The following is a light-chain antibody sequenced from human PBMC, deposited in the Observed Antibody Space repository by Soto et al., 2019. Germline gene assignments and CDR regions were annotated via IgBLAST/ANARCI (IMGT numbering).Light chain of an antibody. CDR3: QHRYNWPYT. V-gene: IGKV3-11*01. J-gene: IGKJ5*01. CDR1: QSVGSY. Sequence: EIVLTQSPATLSLSPGERATLSCRASQSVGSYLAWYQLKPGQAPRVLIYDASNRATGIPARFSGSGSGTDFTLIISSLEPEDSAVYYCQHRYNWPYTFGQGTRLEI. CDR2: DAS.